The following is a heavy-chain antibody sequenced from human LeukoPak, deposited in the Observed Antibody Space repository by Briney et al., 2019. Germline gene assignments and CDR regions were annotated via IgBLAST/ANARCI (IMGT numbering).Heavy chain of an antibody. CDR1: GFNFSNYA. J-gene: IGHJ6*04. Sequence: GGSLRLSCAASGFNFSNYAMSWVRQAPGKGLEWVSTINGSANKTYYADSVKGRFTISRDNSKNTLYLQMNSLRAEDTAVYYCAELGITMIGGVWGKGTTVTISS. V-gene: IGHV3-23*01. CDR3: AELGITMIGGV. CDR2: INGSANKT. D-gene: IGHD3-10*02.